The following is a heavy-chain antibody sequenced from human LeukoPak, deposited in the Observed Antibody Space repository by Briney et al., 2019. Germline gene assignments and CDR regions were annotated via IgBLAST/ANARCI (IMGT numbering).Heavy chain of an antibody. CDR3: AGRARLNVDTDMADTFDI. V-gene: IGHV1-69*05. CDR1: GGTFSSYA. D-gene: IGHD5-18*01. CDR2: IIPIFGTA. Sequence: ASVKLSCKASGGTFSSYAISWVRQAPGQGLEWMGGIIPIFGTANYAQKFQGRVTITTDESTSTPYMELSSLRSEDTAVYYCAGRARLNVDTDMADTFDIWGQGTMVTVSS. J-gene: IGHJ3*02.